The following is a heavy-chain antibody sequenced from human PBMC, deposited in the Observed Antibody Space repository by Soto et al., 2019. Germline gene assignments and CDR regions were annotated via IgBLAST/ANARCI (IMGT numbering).Heavy chain of an antibody. D-gene: IGHD7-27*01. Sequence: EVQLLESGGGLVQPGGSLRLSCAASGFTFSSYTMSWVRQGPGKGLEWVSGISSSGGRTVYADSVKGRFTISRDNFKNPLYLQMNSLRAEETAVYYCAKGWGDYWGQGTPVTVSS. CDR2: ISSSGGRT. CDR3: AKGWGDY. CDR1: GFTFSSYT. V-gene: IGHV3-23*01. J-gene: IGHJ4*02.